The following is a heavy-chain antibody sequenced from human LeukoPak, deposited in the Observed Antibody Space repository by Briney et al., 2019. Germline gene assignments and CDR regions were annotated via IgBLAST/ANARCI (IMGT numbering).Heavy chain of an antibody. CDR1: GGSISSSSYY. CDR2: IYYSGST. V-gene: IGHV4-39*01. J-gene: IGHJ4*02. Sequence: PSETRSLTCTVSGGSISSSSYYWGWIRQPPGKGLEWIGSIYYSGSTYYNPSLKSRVTISVDTSKNQFSLKLSSVTAADTAVYYCATQLMIVVAPFDYWGQGTLVTVSS. CDR3: ATQLMIVVAPFDY. D-gene: IGHD3-22*01.